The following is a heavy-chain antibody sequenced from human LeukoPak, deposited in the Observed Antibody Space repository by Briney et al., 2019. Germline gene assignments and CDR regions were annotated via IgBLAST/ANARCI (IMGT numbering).Heavy chain of an antibody. CDR1: GGSISSHY. CDR2: IYYSGST. V-gene: IGHV4-59*11. CDR3: ARSISGNYFDS. D-gene: IGHD1-26*01. Sequence: PSETLSLTCTVSGGSISSHYWSWIRQPPGKGLEWIGCIYYSGSTHYNPSLKSRVAISVDTSKKQFSLRLSSVTAADTAVYYCARSISGNYFDSWGQGTLVTVSS. J-gene: IGHJ4*02.